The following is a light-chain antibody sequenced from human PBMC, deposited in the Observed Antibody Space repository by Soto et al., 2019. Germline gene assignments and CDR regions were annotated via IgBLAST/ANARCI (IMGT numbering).Light chain of an antibody. CDR3: VLYMGSGIWV. CDR1: SGSVSTSYY. J-gene: IGLJ3*02. Sequence: QTVVTQEPAFSVSPGRTVTLTCGLSSGSVSTSYYPSWYQQTPGRGLRTLISSTNTRSSGVPDRFSGSILGNKAALTITGGQSDNESDYYCVLYMGSGIWVFGGGTKRTLL. CDR2: STN. V-gene: IGLV8-61*01.